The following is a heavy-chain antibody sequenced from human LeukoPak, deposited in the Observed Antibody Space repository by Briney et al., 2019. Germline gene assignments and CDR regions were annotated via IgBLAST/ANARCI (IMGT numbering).Heavy chain of an antibody. D-gene: IGHD1-26*01. V-gene: IGHV3-7*01. CDR3: AREGRFGWELRPFDY. J-gene: IGHJ4*02. CDR2: IKEDGSEK. CDR1: GFTFSSDW. Sequence: GGSLRLSCAVSGFTFSSDWVSWVRQAPGKGLEWVANIKEDGSEKHYVDSVRGRFTISRDNAKNSLYLQMNSLRDEDTAVYYCAREGRFGWELRPFDYWGQGTLVTVSS.